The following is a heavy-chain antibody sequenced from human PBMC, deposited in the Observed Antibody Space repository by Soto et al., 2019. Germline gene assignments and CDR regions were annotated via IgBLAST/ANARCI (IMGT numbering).Heavy chain of an antibody. CDR1: GGSISSGDYY. D-gene: IGHD4-17*01. CDR2: IYYSGST. Sequence: SETLSLTCTVSGGSISSGDYYWSWIRQPPGKGLEWIGYIYYSGSTYYNPSLKSRVTMSVDTSKNQFSLKLRSVTAADTAMYYCAREETTVATTFDYWGQGTLVTVSS. V-gene: IGHV4-30-4*01. CDR3: AREETTVATTFDY. J-gene: IGHJ4*02.